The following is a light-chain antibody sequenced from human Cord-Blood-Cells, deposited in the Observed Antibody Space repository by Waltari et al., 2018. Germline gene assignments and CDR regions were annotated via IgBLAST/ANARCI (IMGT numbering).Light chain of an antibody. J-gene: IGLJ3*02. V-gene: IGLV2-23*01. Sequence: QSALTQPASVSGSPGQSITISCTATRSDVGSYNLVSWYQQHPGKAPKLMIYEGSKRPSGVSNRFSGSKSGNTASLTISGLQAEDEADYYCCSYAGSRVFGGGTKLTVL. CDR1: RSDVGSYNL. CDR2: EGS. CDR3: CSYAGSRV.